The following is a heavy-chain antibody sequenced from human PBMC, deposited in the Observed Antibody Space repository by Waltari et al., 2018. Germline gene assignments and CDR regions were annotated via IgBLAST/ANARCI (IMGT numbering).Heavy chain of an antibody. CDR1: GITVSGTY. J-gene: IGHJ4*02. D-gene: IGHD2-21*02. Sequence: EVQLVESGGVLVQPGGSLRLSCAASGITVSGTYMTWVRQAPGKGLAWVPLLYGVGVTYYADSVKGRFIISRDNSKNTLSLQINDLRAEDSALYFCAASSCGADCYYSLDYWGRGTLVTVSS. CDR3: AASSCGADCYYSLDY. CDR2: LYGVGVT. V-gene: IGHV3-66*01.